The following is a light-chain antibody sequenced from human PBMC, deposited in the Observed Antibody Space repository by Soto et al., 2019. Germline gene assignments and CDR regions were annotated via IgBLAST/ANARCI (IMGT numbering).Light chain of an antibody. V-gene: IGKV4-1*01. CDR1: QSVLYSSNNKNY. CDR2: WAS. J-gene: IGKJ2*01. Sequence: DIVMTQSPDSLAVSLGERATINCKSSQSVLYSSNNKNYFGWYQQKPGQPPKLLITWASTRESGVPDRFSGSGSGTDFTLTISSLQAEDVAVYYCQQYYSTPYTFGQGTKLEIK. CDR3: QQYYSTPYT.